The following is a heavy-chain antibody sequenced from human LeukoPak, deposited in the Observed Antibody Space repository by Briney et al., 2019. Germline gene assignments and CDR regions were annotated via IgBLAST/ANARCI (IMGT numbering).Heavy chain of an antibody. CDR1: GYTFTSYD. Sequence: ASVKVSCKASGYTFTSYDINWVRQAPGRGLEWMGWINPSSGGTNYAQEFQGRVTMTRDTSISTAYMELGRLRSDDTAVYYCARSRGSSSGRYVYDYWGQGTLVTVSS. J-gene: IGHJ4*02. CDR3: ARSRGSSSGRYVYDY. V-gene: IGHV1-2*02. D-gene: IGHD6-19*01. CDR2: INPSSGGT.